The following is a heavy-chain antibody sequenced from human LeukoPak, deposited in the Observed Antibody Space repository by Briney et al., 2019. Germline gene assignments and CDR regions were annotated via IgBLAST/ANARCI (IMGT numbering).Heavy chain of an antibody. CDR1: GFTFNNYA. J-gene: IGHJ5*02. Sequence: GGSLRLSCAASGFTFNNYAMTWVRQAPGKGLEWVSLISDSGDSTYYADSAKGRFSISRDNSKSTLFLQMSSLRAEDLAVYYCAKVGMVRGDIINPFDPWGQGTLVTVSS. CDR3: AKVGMVRGDIINPFDP. D-gene: IGHD3-10*01. V-gene: IGHV3-23*01. CDR2: ISDSGDST.